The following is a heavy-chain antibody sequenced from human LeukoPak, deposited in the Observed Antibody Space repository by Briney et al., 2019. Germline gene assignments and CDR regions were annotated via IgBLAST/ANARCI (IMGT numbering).Heavy chain of an antibody. CDR1: GGSISSGGYS. J-gene: IGHJ6*04. CDR3: ARANSSSWYSSDYYYYGMDV. Sequence: KPSQTLSLTCAVSGGSISSGGYSCSWIQQPPGKGPQWIGYIYHSGSTYYNPSLKSRVTISGDRSKNQFSLKLSSVTAADTAVYYCARANSSSWYSSDYYYYGMDVWGKGTTVTVSS. CDR2: IYHSGST. D-gene: IGHD6-13*01. V-gene: IGHV4-30-2*01.